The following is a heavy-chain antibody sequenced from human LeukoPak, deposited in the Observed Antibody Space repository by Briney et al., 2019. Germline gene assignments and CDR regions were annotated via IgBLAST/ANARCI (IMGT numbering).Heavy chain of an antibody. CDR1: GFTFSDYY. Sequence: PGGSLRLSCAASGFTFSDYYMSWIRQAPGKGLEWVSYISSSGSTIYYADSVKGRFTISRDNAKNSLYLQMNSLRAEDTAVYYCARERTLEYYDTYSRLNWFDPWGQGTLVTVSS. CDR2: ISSSGSTI. D-gene: IGHD3-22*01. V-gene: IGHV3-11*01. CDR3: ARERTLEYYDTYSRLNWFDP. J-gene: IGHJ5*02.